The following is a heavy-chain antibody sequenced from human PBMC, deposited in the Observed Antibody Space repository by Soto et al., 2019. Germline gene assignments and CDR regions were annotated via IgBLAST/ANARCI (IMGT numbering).Heavy chain of an antibody. CDR1: GGSISSPKW. V-gene: IGHV4-4*02. D-gene: IGHD2-15*01. CDR2: VYHSGIS. CDR3: ASCRGSVVCDY. J-gene: IGHJ4*02. Sequence: QVQLQESGPGLVKPSGTLALTCAVSGGSISSPKWWTWVRQPPGKGLEWIGEVYHSGISNYNPSPKSRVTISVDNSKNHFSLRLTSVTATDAAIYYCASCRGSVVCDYWGQGALVTVSS.